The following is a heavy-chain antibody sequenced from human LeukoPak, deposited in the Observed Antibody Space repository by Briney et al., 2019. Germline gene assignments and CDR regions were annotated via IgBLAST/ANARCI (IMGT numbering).Heavy chain of an antibody. D-gene: IGHD3-10*01. V-gene: IGHV3-74*01. CDR2: INSDGTNT. Sequence: GGSLRLSCAASGFTFSNYCMNWVRQAPGKGLVWVSRINSDGTNTCYADSVKGRFTISRDNSKNTLYLQMNSLRAEDTAVYYWASVVPPADYGSGSYFWHPYYFDYWGQGTLVTVSS. J-gene: IGHJ4*02. CDR1: GFTFSNYC. CDR3: ASVVPPADYGSGSYFWHPYYFDY.